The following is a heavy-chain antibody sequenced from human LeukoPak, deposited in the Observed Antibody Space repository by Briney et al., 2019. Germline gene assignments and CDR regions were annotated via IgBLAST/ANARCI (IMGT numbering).Heavy chain of an antibody. CDR3: AKDEVGYSGYGCDFDY. J-gene: IGHJ4*02. CDR1: EFTFSTYS. D-gene: IGHD5-12*01. Sequence: GGSLRLSCVVSEFTFSTYSMNWVRQAPGKGLEWVSSISSSSSYIYYADSVKGRFTISRDNAKNSLYLQMNSLRAEDTAVYYCAKDEVGYSGYGCDFDYWGQGTLVTVSS. V-gene: IGHV3-21*01. CDR2: ISSSSSYI.